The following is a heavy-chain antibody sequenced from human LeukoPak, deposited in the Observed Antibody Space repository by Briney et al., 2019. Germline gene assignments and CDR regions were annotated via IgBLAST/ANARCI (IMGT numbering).Heavy chain of an antibody. CDR1: GGSVSSGSYY. J-gene: IGHJ5*02. D-gene: IGHD3-9*01. Sequence: PSQTLSLTCTVSGGSVSSGSYYWSWIRQPPGKGLEWIAYIYYSGSTNYNPSLKSRVTISVDTSKNQFSLKLSSVTAADTAVYYCARVPVDYDILTGYYGNWFDPWGQGTLVTVSS. V-gene: IGHV4-61*01. CDR2: IYYSGST. CDR3: ARVPVDYDILTGYYGNWFDP.